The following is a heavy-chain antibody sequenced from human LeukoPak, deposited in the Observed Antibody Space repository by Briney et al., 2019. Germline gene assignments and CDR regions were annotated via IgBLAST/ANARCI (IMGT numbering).Heavy chain of an antibody. V-gene: IGHV3-23*01. CDR3: AKKTRYCSCGSCYFSRSGMGV. Sequence: GGALRLSCEASGVTFSSYAMSWVRQAPGKVLECVSAISGSCGSTYYAASVKGLFTISRDNSKNTLYLKMNSLRAEDTAVYYCAKKTRYCSCGSCYFSRSGMGVWGKGTTVTVSS. J-gene: IGHJ6*04. D-gene: IGHD2-15*01. CDR2: ISGSCGST. CDR1: GVTFSSYA.